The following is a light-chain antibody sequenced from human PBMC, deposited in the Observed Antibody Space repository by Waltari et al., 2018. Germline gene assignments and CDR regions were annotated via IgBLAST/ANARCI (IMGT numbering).Light chain of an antibody. V-gene: IGKV3-20*01. J-gene: IGKJ2*01. CDR3: QYYGVLPYT. CDR1: QGVVNGY. Sequence: ETVLTQSPGTLSLSPGARATLSCRASQGVVNGYLAWYQQKPGQAPRLLIYGDSDRATGIPDRFSGGRSGTDFTLTISRLEPEDFAVYYCQYYGVLPYTFGQGTKLEIK. CDR2: GDS.